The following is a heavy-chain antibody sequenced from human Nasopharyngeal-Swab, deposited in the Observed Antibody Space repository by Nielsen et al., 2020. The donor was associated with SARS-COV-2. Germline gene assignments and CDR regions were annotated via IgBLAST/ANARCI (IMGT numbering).Heavy chain of an antibody. D-gene: IGHD2/OR15-2a*01. CDR3: VSIRSGVIGTVGAD. V-gene: IGHV3-33*03. J-gene: IGHJ4*02. CDR2: IWYDGSNK. Sequence: WIRQPPGKGLEWVAVIWYDGSNKFHADSVKGRFTISKDNAKNTMYLQMNSLRADDTAMYFCVSIRSGVIGTVGADWGQGTLVTVSS.